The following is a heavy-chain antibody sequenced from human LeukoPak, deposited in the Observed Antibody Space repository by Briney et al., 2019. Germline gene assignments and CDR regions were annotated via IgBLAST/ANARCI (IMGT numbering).Heavy chain of an antibody. CDR1: GFTFSSYS. D-gene: IGHD5-18*01. V-gene: IGHV3-21*01. Sequence: PGGSLRLSCAASGFTFSSYSMNWVRQAPGKGLEWVSSISSSSSYIYYADSVKGRFTISRDNAKNSLYLQMNSLRAEDTAVYYCARDPGYSYGSLHFDYWGQGTLVTVSS. CDR3: ARDPGYSYGSLHFDY. CDR2: ISSSSSYI. J-gene: IGHJ4*02.